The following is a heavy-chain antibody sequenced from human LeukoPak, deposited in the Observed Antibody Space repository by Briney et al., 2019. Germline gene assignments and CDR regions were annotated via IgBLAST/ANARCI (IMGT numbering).Heavy chain of an antibody. CDR3: AGLRSTVAWASFDY. CDR1: GSISSYY. Sequence: SETLSLTCIVSGSISSYYWTWIRQPPGKGLEWIGYSYFTGNPNYNPSLRSRVTISVDPPKNQFSLKLTSVTAADTAVYYCAGLRSTVAWASFDYWGQGILVTVSS. J-gene: IGHJ4*02. V-gene: IGHV4-59*08. D-gene: IGHD4-23*01. CDR2: SYFTGNP.